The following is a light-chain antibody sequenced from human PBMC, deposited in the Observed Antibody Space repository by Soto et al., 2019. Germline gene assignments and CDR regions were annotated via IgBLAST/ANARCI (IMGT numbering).Light chain of an antibody. CDR2: GAS. CDR1: QSVSSSY. J-gene: IGKJ5*01. V-gene: IGKV3-20*01. CDR3: QQYGNSIT. Sequence: EIVLTQSPGTLSLSPGERATLSCRASQSVSSSYLAWYQQKPGQAPRLLIYGASSRATGIPDRFSGSGSGTDFTLTISRLETEDFAVYYCQQYGNSITFGQGTRLEIK.